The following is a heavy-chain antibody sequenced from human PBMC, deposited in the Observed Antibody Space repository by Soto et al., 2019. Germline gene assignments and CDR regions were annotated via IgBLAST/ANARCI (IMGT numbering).Heavy chain of an antibody. CDR3: ARGLRVGQQLVRRGYWFDP. D-gene: IGHD6-13*01. Sequence: GASVKVSCKASGYTFTSYDINWVRQATGQGLEWMGWMNPNSGNTGYTQKFQGRVTMTRNTSISTAYMELSSLRSEDTAVYYCARGLRVGQQLVRRGYWFDPWGQGTLVTVSS. J-gene: IGHJ5*02. CDR2: MNPNSGNT. CDR1: GYTFTSYD. V-gene: IGHV1-8*01.